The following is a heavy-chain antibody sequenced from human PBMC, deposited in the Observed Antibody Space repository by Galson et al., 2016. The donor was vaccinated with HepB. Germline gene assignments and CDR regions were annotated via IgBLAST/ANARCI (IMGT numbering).Heavy chain of an antibody. CDR1: GFTFSAYP. CDR2: IFTDGSGT. CDR3: GRGSKDGFDM. Sequence: SLRLSCAASGFTFSAYPMHWVRQAPGKGLVWISRIFTDGSGTLYADSVKGRFTISRDNAKNTLFLQMNSLRADDTAVCYCGRGSKDGFDMWGQGTMVTVSS. J-gene: IGHJ3*02. V-gene: IGHV3-74*01.